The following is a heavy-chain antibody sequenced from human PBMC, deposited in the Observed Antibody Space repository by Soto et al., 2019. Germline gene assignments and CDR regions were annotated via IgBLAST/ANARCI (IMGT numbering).Heavy chain of an antibody. CDR3: AKAPKGGPLNWFDP. J-gene: IGHJ5*02. V-gene: IGHV3-23*01. CDR2: ISGSGGST. Sequence: GGSLRLSCAASGFTFSSYAMCWVRQAPGKGLEWVPAISGSGGSTYYADSVKGRFTISRDNSKNTLYLQMNSLRAEDTAVYYCAKAPKGGPLNWFDPWGQGTLVTVSS. D-gene: IGHD2-15*01. CDR1: GFTFSSYA.